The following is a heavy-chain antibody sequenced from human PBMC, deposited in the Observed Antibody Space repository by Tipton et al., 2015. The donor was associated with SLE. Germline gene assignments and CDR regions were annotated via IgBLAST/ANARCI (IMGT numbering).Heavy chain of an antibody. Sequence: GLVKPSETLSLTCAVYGGSFSDYYWSWIRQPPGKGLEWIGEINHSGSTNYNPSLKSRVTISVDTSKNQFSLKLSSVTAADTAVYYCAREMAYYYDSSGPLGYWGQGTLVTVSS. V-gene: IGHV4-34*01. CDR3: AREMAYYYDSSGPLGY. J-gene: IGHJ4*02. CDR1: GGSFSDYY. D-gene: IGHD3-22*01. CDR2: INHSGST.